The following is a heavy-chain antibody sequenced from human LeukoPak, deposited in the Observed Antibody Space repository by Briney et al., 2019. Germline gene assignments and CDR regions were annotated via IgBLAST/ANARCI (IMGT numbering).Heavy chain of an antibody. CDR1: GFTFSSYS. Sequence: GGSLRLSCAASGFTFSSYSMNWVRQAPGKGREWVSSISFTSVIFYADSVKGRFTISRDNAKNSLFLQMYSLRAEDTAVYYCAREQTRGGDLDYWGQGALVTVSS. D-gene: IGHD2-21*02. CDR2: ISFTSVI. CDR3: AREQTRGGDLDY. J-gene: IGHJ4*02. V-gene: IGHV3-21*01.